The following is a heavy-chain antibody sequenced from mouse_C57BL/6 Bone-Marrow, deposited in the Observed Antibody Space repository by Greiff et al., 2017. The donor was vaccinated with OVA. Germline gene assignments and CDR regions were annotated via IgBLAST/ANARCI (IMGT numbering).Heavy chain of an antibody. CDR3: VRDYYGSRKGYFDV. CDR1: GFSFTTYA. J-gene: IGHJ1*03. D-gene: IGHD1-1*01. Sequence: EVTLVESGGGLVQPKGSLKLSCAASGFSFTTYAMNWVRQAPGKGLEWVARIRSKSNNYATYYADSVKDRFTISRDDSESMLYLQMNNLKTEDTAMYYCVRDYYGSRKGYFDVWGTGTTVTVSS. CDR2: IRSKSNNYAT. V-gene: IGHV10-1*01.